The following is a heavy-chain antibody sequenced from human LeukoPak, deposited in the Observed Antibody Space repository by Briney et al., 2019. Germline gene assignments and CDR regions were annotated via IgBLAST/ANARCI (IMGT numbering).Heavy chain of an antibody. CDR3: AREIVPLTVYGDYVYYFDY. CDR1: GGSISSGSYY. Sequence: SETLSLTCTVSGGSISSGSYYWSWIRQPAGKGLEWIRRIYTSGSTNYNPSLKSRVTISVDTSKNQFSLKLSSVTAADTAVYYCAREIVPLTVYGDYVYYFDYWGQGTLVTVSS. D-gene: IGHD4-17*01. CDR2: IYTSGST. J-gene: IGHJ4*02. V-gene: IGHV4-61*02.